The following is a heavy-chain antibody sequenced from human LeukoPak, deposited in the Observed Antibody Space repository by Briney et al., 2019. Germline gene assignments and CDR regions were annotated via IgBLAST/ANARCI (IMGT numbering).Heavy chain of an antibody. V-gene: IGHV3-30*04. Sequence: GGSLRLSCAASEFSFSNFAMYWVRQPPGKGLEWLAVISHDGSIRYYADSVKGRFTISRDNSNNTLHLQMNSLRPDDSALYYCAREDNPLWFDPWGQGTLVTVSS. CDR1: EFSFSNFA. CDR2: ISHDGSIR. J-gene: IGHJ5*02. D-gene: IGHD1-1*01. CDR3: AREDNPLWFDP.